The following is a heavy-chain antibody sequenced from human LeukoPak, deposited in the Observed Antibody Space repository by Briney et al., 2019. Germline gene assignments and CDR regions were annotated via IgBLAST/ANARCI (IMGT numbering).Heavy chain of an antibody. Sequence: GGSLRLSCAASGLTFSSYAMHWVRQAPGKGLVWVSRINSDGSSTSYADSVKGRFTISRDNAKNTLYLQMNSLRAEDTAVYYCAKGRYYYGSGSYYSNPDDAFDIWGQGTMVTVSS. CDR1: GLTFSSYA. J-gene: IGHJ3*02. CDR3: AKGRYYYGSGSYYSNPDDAFDI. CDR2: INSDGSST. D-gene: IGHD3-10*01. V-gene: IGHV3-74*01.